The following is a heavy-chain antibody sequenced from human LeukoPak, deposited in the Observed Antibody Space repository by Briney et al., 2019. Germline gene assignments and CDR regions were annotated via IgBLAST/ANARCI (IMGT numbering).Heavy chain of an antibody. V-gene: IGHV3-48*04. Sequence: GGSLRLSCAASGFTFSDYSMNWVRQAPGKGLEWVSYISFSVNTKYYGDSVKGRFTISRDNAKNSLYLHMDSLRAEDTAVYYCAKGGSYCSGGSCYRDAFDIWGQGTMVTVSS. CDR2: ISFSVNTK. J-gene: IGHJ3*02. CDR1: GFTFSDYS. CDR3: AKGGSYCSGGSCYRDAFDI. D-gene: IGHD2-15*01.